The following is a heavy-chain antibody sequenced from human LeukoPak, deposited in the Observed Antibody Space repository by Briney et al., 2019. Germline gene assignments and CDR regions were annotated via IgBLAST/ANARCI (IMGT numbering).Heavy chain of an antibody. D-gene: IGHD6-13*01. CDR2: IKQDGSEK. V-gene: IGHV3-7*01. J-gene: IGHJ4*01. CDR3: SKDWAAAGTYDY. CDR1: GFTFSSYW. Sequence: GGSLRLSCAASGFTFSSYWMTWVRQAPGKGLEWVSNIKQDGSEKYYVDSVKGRFTISRDNAKNSLYLQMNSLRAEDTAVYYCSKDWAAAGTYDYWGQEPWSPSPQ.